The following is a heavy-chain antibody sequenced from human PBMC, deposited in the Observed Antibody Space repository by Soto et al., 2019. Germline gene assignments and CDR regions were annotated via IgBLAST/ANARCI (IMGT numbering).Heavy chain of an antibody. J-gene: IGHJ5*02. CDR1: GFTFSRHW. CDR2: INDDGSST. CDR3: AREVIAATGTIRWFDP. V-gene: IGHV3-74*03. Sequence: PGGSLRLSCAASGFTFSRHWMHWVRQTPGKGPVWVSRINDDGSSTKYADSVKGRFTIARDNAKNTVFLQMSSLRAEDTAVYYCAREVIAATGTIRWFDPWGQGTLVTV. D-gene: IGHD6-25*01.